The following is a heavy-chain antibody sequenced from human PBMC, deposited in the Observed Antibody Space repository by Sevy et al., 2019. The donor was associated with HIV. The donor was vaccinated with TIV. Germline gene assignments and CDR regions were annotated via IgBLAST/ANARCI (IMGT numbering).Heavy chain of an antibody. CDR3: ARGGVLLWFGELFD. D-gene: IGHD3-10*01. Sequence: GGSLRLSCAASGFTVSSNYMSWVRQAPGKGLEWVSVIYSGGSTYYADSVKGRFTISRDKYKNTLYLQMNSLRAEDTTVYYCARGGVLLWFGELFDWGQGTLVTVSS. J-gene: IGHJ4*02. CDR2: IYSGGST. CDR1: GFTVSSNY. V-gene: IGHV3-66*01.